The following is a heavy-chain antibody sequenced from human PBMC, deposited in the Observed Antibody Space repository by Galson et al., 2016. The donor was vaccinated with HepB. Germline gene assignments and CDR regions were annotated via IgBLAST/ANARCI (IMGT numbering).Heavy chain of an antibody. D-gene: IGHD3-16*01. CDR2: INHGGST. CDR1: GGSFFGYH. V-gene: IGHV4-34*01. Sequence: SETLSLTCAVYGGSFFGYHWSWIRQPPGKGLQWIGEINHGGSTIYNPSLKSQVTISRDTSKNQFTLKLSSVTAADTAVYYCARGPTPGAYPRYYFDYWGQGTLVTVSS. J-gene: IGHJ4*02. CDR3: ARGPTPGAYPRYYFDY.